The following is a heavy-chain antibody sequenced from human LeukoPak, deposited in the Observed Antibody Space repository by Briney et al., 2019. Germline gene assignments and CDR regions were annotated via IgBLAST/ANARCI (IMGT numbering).Heavy chain of an antibody. J-gene: IGHJ3*02. CDR3: ARSGGSSSGSLGLWYSDI. Sequence: SETLSLTCTVSGGSISSYYWSWIRQPAGRGLEWIGHIYSSGSFKYNPSLKSRVTMSIDTSKNQLSLKLNSVTAADTAVYYCARSGGSSSGSLGLWYSDIWGQGTMVTVSS. D-gene: IGHD6-19*01. V-gene: IGHV4-4*07. CDR2: IYSSGSF. CDR1: GGSISSYY.